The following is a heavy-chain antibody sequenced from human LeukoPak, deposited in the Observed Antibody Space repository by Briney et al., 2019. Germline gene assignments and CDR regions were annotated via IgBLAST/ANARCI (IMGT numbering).Heavy chain of an antibody. CDR1: GGTFSSYA. CDR2: IIPIFGTA. J-gene: IGHJ4*02. Sequence: ASVKVSCKASGGTFSSYAISWVRQAPGQGLEWMGGIIPIFGTANYAQKFQGRVTITADKSTSTAYMELSSLRSEDTAVYYCANPNRYCSSTSCQGDYWGQGTLVTVSS. D-gene: IGHD2-2*01. V-gene: IGHV1-69*06. CDR3: ANPNRYCSSTSCQGDY.